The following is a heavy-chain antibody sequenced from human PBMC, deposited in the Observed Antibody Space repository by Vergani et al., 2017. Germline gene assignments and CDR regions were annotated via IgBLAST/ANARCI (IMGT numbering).Heavy chain of an antibody. V-gene: IGHV4-34*01. CDR3: ARGHPFDP. CDR1: GGSFSGYY. CDR2: INLSGST. Sequence: QVQLQQWGAGLLKPSETLSLTCAVYGGSFSGYYWSWIRQPPGKGLEWIGEINLSGSTNYNPSLKSRVTISVDTSKNQFSLKLSSVTAADTAVYYCARGHPFDPWGQGTLVTVSS. J-gene: IGHJ5*02.